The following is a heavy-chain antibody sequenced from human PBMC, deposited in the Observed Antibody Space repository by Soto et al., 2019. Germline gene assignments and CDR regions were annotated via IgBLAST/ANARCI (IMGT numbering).Heavy chain of an antibody. V-gene: IGHV1-24*01. D-gene: IGHD6-19*01. CDR3: ATDSGWPQSNGAFDI. J-gene: IGHJ3*02. CDR1: VYTLTELS. CDR2: FDPEDGET. Sequence: ASVKVSCQGSVYTLTELSMHWLRQARGKGLEWMGGFDPEDGETIYAQKFQGRVTMTEDTSTDTAYMELSSLRSEDTAVYYCATDSGWPQSNGAFDIWGQGTMVTVSS.